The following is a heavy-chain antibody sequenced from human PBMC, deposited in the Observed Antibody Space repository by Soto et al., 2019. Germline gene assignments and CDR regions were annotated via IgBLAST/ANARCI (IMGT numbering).Heavy chain of an antibody. V-gene: IGHV4-30-4*01. D-gene: IGHD5-12*01. CDR1: GGSISSGDYY. Sequence: SETLSLTCTVSGGSISSGDYYWSWIRQPPGKGPEWIGYIYYSGSTYYNPSLKSRVTISVDTSKNQFSLKLSSVTAADTAVYYCARLWFDDSGYDLRSWFDPWGQGTLVTVSS. J-gene: IGHJ5*02. CDR3: ARLWFDDSGYDLRSWFDP. CDR2: IYYSGST.